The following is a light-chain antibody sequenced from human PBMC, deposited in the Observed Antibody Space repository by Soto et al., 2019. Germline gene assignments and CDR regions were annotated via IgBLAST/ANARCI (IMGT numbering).Light chain of an antibody. V-gene: IGKV1-39*01. CDR1: QSISSY. CDR3: QQSYSTPYT. Sequence: DIQMTQSPSSLSASVGDRVTITCRASQSISSYLNCYQQKPGKAPKLLIYAASSLQSGVPSRFSGSRSGTAFTLTISSLQPEDFATYSCQQSYSTPYTFGQGTELEIK. CDR2: AAS. J-gene: IGKJ2*01.